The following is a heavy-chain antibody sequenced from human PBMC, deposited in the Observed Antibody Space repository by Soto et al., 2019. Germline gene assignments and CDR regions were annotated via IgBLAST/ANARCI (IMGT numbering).Heavy chain of an antibody. CDR1: GSTFRSYW. J-gene: IGHJ4*02. D-gene: IGHD6-19*01. V-gene: IGHV3-7*01. Sequence: GSVTLASRADGSTFRSYWMSWVRQAPGKGLEWVANIKQDGSEKYYVDAMKGRFTISRDNAKNSLYLQMNSLRAEDTAVYYCSREGSGWYGVLDYWGQGTLVTVSS. CDR3: SREGSGWYGVLDY. CDR2: IKQDGSEK.